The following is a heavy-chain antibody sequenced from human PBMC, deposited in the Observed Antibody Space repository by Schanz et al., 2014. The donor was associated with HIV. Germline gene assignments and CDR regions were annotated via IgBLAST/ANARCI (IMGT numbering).Heavy chain of an antibody. V-gene: IGHV3-30*18. D-gene: IGHD6-13*01. CDR3: AKEEQQLGGVGGYHFDY. J-gene: IGHJ4*02. Sequence: QVQLVESGGGVVQPGRSLRLSCAASGYTFSNYGMHWVRQAPGKGLEWVAVISYDGSNKYYADSVKGRFTISRDISKNTLYLQMNSLRAEDTAVYYCAKEEQQLGGVGGYHFDYWGQGTLVTVSS. CDR2: ISYDGSNK. CDR1: GYTFSNYG.